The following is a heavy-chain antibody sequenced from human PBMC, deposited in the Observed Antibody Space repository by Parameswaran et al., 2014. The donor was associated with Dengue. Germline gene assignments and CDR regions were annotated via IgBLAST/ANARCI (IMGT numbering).Heavy chain of an antibody. V-gene: IGHV5-51*01. J-gene: IGHJ6*02. CDR2: IYPGDSDT. CDR3: ARHGDYCSSTSCYTEDYYYYYGMDV. D-gene: IGHD2-2*02. Sequence: VRQMPGKAWMDGIIYPGDSDTRYSPSFQGQVTISADKSISTAYLQWSSLKASDTAMYYCARHGDYCSSTSCYTEDYYYYYGMDVWGQGTTVTVSS.